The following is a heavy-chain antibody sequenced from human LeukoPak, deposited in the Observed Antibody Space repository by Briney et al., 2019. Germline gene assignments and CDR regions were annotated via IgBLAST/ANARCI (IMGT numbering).Heavy chain of an antibody. CDR1: GYSMSSGYY. CDR3: ARAYSSSWYGAVYYFDY. Sequence: SETLSLTCTVSGYSMSSGYYWGCIRQPPGKELQWIGSIFHSGSSSYNPSLNSRGTISVDTTTKQYSSKLSSGTAADTAVYYCARAYSSSWYGAVYYFDYWGQGTLVTVSS. D-gene: IGHD6-13*01. J-gene: IGHJ4*02. V-gene: IGHV4-38-2*02. CDR2: IFHSGSS.